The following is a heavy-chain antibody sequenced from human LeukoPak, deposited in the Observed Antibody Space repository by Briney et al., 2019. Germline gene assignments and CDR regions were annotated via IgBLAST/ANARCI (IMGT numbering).Heavy chain of an antibody. V-gene: IGHV3-7*03. CDR1: GFTFSSYW. J-gene: IGHJ4*02. D-gene: IGHD1-26*01. CDR2: IKQDGSKK. CDR3: ASHSLEWELQDY. Sequence: PGGSLRLSCAASGFTFSSYWMTWVRQAPGKGLEWVANIKQDGSKKNYVDSVKGRFTISRDNSKNTLYLQMNSLRAEDTAVYYCASHSLEWELQDYWGQGTLVTVSS.